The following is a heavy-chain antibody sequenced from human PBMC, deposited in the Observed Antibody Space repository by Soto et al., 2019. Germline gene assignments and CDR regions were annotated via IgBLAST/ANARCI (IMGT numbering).Heavy chain of an antibody. V-gene: IGHV4-4*07. CDR3: AGAPLAVAATAFDY. Sequence: SETLSLTCTVSGGSISSYYWSWIRQPAGKGLEYIGRIYASGTTNYNPSLKSRVTMSVDAFENQFSLRLTSVTAADTAVYYCAGAPLAVAATAFDYWGQGTLVTVSS. CDR1: GGSISSYY. J-gene: IGHJ4*02. D-gene: IGHD6-19*01. CDR2: IYASGTT.